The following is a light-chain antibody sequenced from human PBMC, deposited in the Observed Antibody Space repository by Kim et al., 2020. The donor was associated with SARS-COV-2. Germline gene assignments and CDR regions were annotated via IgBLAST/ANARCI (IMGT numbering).Light chain of an antibody. J-gene: IGKJ3*01. Sequence: RSYLAWYQQKPGQAPRVLIYGASNRATGIPDRFSGSGSGTDFTLTITSVTPEDFAVYYCHQNGTSPFAFGPGTKVDIK. CDR1: RSY. CDR2: GAS. V-gene: IGKV3-20*01. CDR3: HQNGTSPFA.